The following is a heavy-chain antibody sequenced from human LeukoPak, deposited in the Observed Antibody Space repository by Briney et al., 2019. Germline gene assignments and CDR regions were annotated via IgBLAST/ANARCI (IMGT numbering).Heavy chain of an antibody. D-gene: IGHD3-22*01. CDR3: AKDPRASSAYYYDRLGY. Sequence: GGSLRLSCAASGFNFSSNAMSWVRQAPGKGLEWVSAISGSGGSTYYADSVKGRFTISRDSSKRTLNLQMNSLRVEDTAVYYCAKDPRASSAYYYDRLGYWGQGTLVTVSS. J-gene: IGHJ4*02. CDR1: GFNFSSNA. V-gene: IGHV3-23*01. CDR2: ISGSGGST.